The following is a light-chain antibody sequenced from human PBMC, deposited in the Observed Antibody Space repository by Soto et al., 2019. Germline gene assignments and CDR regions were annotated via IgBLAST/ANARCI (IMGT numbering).Light chain of an antibody. Sequence: DVVMTQSPLSLPVTLGQPASISCSSSQSLVWGDGNTYLHWFQQRPGQSPRRLIYQVSNRDSGVPDRFSATGSGTDFTLKISRLEAEDVGIYYCMQGSHWAPTFGGGTQVEIK. V-gene: IGKV2-30*01. CDR3: MQGSHWAPT. J-gene: IGKJ4*01. CDR1: QSLVWGDGNTY. CDR2: QVS.